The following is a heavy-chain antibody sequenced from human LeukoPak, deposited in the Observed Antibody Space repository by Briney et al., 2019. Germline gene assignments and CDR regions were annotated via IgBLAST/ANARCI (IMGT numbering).Heavy chain of an antibody. CDR1: GFTFSSYG. J-gene: IGHJ4*02. V-gene: IGHV3-30*02. CDR2: IRYDGSNK. CDR3: AREPLLTLYDSSGYYDY. Sequence: GGSLRLSCAASGFTFSSYGMHWVRQAPGKGLEGVAFIRYDGSNKYYADSVKGRFTISRDNSKNSLYLQMNSLRAEDTAVYYCAREPLLTLYDSSGYYDYWGQGTLVTVSS. D-gene: IGHD3-22*01.